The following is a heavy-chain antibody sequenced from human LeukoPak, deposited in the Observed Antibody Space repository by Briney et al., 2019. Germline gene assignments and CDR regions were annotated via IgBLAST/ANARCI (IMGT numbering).Heavy chain of an antibody. CDR2: INPNSGGT. Sequence: GASVKVSCKASGHTFTGYYMHWVRQAPRQGLEWMGWINPNSGGTNYAQKFQGRVTMTRDTSISTAYMELSRLRSDDTAVYYCARERGYSGYGAFDYWGQGTLVTVSS. CDR3: ARERGYSGYGAFDY. D-gene: IGHD5-12*01. CDR1: GHTFTGYY. J-gene: IGHJ4*02. V-gene: IGHV1-2*02.